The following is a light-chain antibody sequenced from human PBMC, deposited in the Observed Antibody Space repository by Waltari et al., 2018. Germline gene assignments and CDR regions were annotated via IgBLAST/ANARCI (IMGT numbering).Light chain of an antibody. CDR1: QSISNC. Sequence: DIQMTQSPSSLSASVGDRVTITCRASQSISNCLNWYHQRPGKAPQLLIFAASSLQTGVPSRFSGSGSGTDFTLTISSLQPEGFATYYCQQSYTSPQYTFGQGTKLDIK. CDR3: QQSYTSPQYT. CDR2: AAS. V-gene: IGKV1-39*01. J-gene: IGKJ2*01.